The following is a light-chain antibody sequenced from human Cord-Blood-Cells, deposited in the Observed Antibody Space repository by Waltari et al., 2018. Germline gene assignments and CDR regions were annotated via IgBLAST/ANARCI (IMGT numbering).Light chain of an antibody. V-gene: IGKV1D-8*01. CDR1: KGISSY. CDR3: QQYYSFPPT. Sequence: VIWMTQYPYLLSAPTGDRVTICCRRRKGISSYLAWYQQKPGKAPELLIYAASTLQSGVPSRFSGSGSGTDFTLTISCLQSEDFATYYCQQYYSFPPTFGQGTKVEIK. CDR2: AAS. J-gene: IGKJ1*01.